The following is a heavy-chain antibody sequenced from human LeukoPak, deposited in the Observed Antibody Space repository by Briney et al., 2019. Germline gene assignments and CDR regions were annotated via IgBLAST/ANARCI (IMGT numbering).Heavy chain of an antibody. CDR2: MNPSSGNT. V-gene: IGHV1-8*01. CDR3: ARGPGYSSGWSTGMPKGWFDP. J-gene: IGHJ5*02. CDR1: GYTFTSYD. D-gene: IGHD6-19*01. Sequence: ASVKVSCKTSGYTFTSYDINWVRQATGQGLEWMGWMNPSSGNTGYAQKFQGRVTMTRNTSINTACMELSSLRSEDTAVYYCARGPGYSSGWSTGMPKGWFDPWGQGTLVTVSS.